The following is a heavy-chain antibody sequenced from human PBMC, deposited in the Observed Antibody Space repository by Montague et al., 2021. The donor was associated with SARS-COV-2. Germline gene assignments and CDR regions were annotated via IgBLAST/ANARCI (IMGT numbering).Heavy chain of an antibody. CDR3: ARGLGEPEVRSRGWFDP. J-gene: IGHJ5*02. CDR1: GGSISDNNW. D-gene: IGHD1-26*01. V-gene: IGHV4-4*02. Sequence: SETLSLTCGVSGGSISDNNWWSLGRQSPETGLEWIGEISLGGHTYYNPSLNSRVTISLDTSKNQFSLKLTSVTAADTAVYYCARGLGEPEVRSRGWFDPWGQGILVTVSS. CDR2: ISLGGHT.